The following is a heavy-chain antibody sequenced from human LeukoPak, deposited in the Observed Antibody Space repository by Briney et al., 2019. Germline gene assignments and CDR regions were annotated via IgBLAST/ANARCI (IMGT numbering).Heavy chain of an antibody. CDR2: IYYSGST. CDR3: SRPGYGSSWYDSRVYFDY. D-gene: IGHD6-13*01. V-gene: IGHV4-39*07. J-gene: IGHJ4*02. Sequence: SETLSPTCTVSGGSISSSSYYWGWIRQPPGKGLEWIGSIYYSGSTYYNPSLKSRVTISVDSSKNQFSLKLSSVTAADTAVYYCSRPGYGSSWYDSRVYFDYWGQGTLVTVSS. CDR1: GGSISSSSYY.